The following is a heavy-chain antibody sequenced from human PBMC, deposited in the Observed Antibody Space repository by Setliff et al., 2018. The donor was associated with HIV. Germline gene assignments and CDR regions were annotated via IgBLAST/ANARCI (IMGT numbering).Heavy chain of an antibody. V-gene: IGHV4-4*07. D-gene: IGHD3-10*01. J-gene: IGHJ5*02. CDR1: GDSISGYY. CDR2: MHTSGNT. Sequence: PSETLSLTCTSSGDSISGYYWSWIRQPAGKGLEWIGRMHTSGNTNYNPSLKSRVTMSVDTSKNQFSLRLSSVTAADTAIYYCARSIHGGGSEPFDTWGQGILVTVS. CDR3: ARSIHGGGSEPFDT.